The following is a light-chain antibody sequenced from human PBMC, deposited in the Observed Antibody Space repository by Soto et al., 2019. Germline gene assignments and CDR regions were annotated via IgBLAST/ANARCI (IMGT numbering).Light chain of an antibody. V-gene: IGLV7-46*01. CDR3: LLSQSVGFV. CDR2: DTS. CDR1: TGAVTDGHY. J-gene: IGLJ1*01. Sequence: QAVVTQEPSLTVSPGGTVTLICGSSTGAVTDGHYPYWFQLKPGQAPMTLIYDTSKRHSWTPARFSGSLLGGKAALTLSGAQPEDEADYYCLLSQSVGFVFGAGTKLTVL.